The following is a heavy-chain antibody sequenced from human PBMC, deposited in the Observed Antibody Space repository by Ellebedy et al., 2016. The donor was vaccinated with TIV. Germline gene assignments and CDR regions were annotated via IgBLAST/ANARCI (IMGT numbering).Heavy chain of an antibody. CDR3: ARGLSIAAYRYFDY. D-gene: IGHD6-6*01. CDR1: GGSISGYY. CDR2: IYYSGRT. V-gene: IGHV4-59*08. Sequence: MPSETLSLTCTVSGGSISGYYWSWIRQPPGKGLEWIGYIYYSGRTNYNPSLNSRVTISVDTSKNQFSLKLSSVTAADTAVYYCARGLSIAAYRYFDYWGQGTLVTVSS. J-gene: IGHJ4*02.